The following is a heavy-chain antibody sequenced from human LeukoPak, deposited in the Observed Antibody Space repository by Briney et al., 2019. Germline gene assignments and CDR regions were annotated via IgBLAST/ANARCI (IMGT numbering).Heavy chain of an antibody. J-gene: IGHJ4*02. Sequence: GGSLRLSCAASGFTFSTYAMNWVRQAPGKGMEWVSGISGSGDNTYYTDSVRGRFTISRDNSKDTLYLQMNSLRAEDTAVYYCAKERSSGVYRLFDYWGQGTLVTVSS. V-gene: IGHV3-23*01. D-gene: IGHD3-22*01. CDR2: ISGSGDNT. CDR1: GFTFSTYA. CDR3: AKERSSGVYRLFDY.